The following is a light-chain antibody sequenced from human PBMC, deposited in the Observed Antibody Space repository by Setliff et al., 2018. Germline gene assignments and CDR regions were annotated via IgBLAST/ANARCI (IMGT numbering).Light chain of an antibody. CDR3: SSYTSRTTLDV. CDR2: VVN. J-gene: IGLJ1*01. V-gene: IGLV2-14*03. CDR1: SSDIGAYDY. Sequence: QSVLTQPASVSGSPGQSITISCTGSSSDIGAYDYVSWYQQHPGKAPKLMIYVVNNRPSGVSNRFSGSKSGNTASLTISGLQAEDEADYYCSSYTSRTTLDVFGTGTKVTVL.